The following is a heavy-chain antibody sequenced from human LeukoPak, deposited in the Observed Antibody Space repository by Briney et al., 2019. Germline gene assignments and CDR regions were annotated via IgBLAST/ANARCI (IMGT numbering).Heavy chain of an antibody. CDR1: GFTFTSSA. V-gene: IGHV1-58*01. CDR3: AATLTIFGVVEGMDV. D-gene: IGHD3-3*01. CDR2: IVVGSGNT. J-gene: IGHJ6*02. Sequence: SVKVSCKASGFTFTSSAVQWVRQARGQRLEWIGWIVVGSGNTNYAQKFQERVTITRDMSTNTAYMELSSLRSEDTAVYYCAATLTIFGVVEGMDVWGQGTTVTVSS.